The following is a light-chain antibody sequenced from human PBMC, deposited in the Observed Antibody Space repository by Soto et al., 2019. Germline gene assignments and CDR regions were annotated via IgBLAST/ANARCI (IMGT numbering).Light chain of an antibody. CDR2: GAS. CDR3: QKYHSAPPT. J-gene: IGKJ1*01. CDR1: QDIRDF. Sequence: GDRVTITCRASQDIRDFVAWYQQKPGTVPRLLIFGASTLQSGVPSRFSGSGSGTEFTLSISNLQPEDIGTFYCQKYHSAPPTFGRGTRVEIK. V-gene: IGKV1-27*01.